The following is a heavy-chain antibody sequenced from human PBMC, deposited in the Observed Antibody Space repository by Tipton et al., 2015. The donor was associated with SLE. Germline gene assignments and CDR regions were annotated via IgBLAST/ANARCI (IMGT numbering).Heavy chain of an antibody. V-gene: IGHV1-18*01. J-gene: IGHJ4*02. CDR2: ISAYNGNT. D-gene: IGHD6-19*01. Sequence: QSGPEVNKPGASVKVSCKASGYTFTSYGISWVRQAPGQGLEWMGWISAYNGNTNYAQKLQGRVTMTTDTSTSTAYMELRSLRSEDTAVYYCARGSAGGWDMVAFDYWGQGTLVTVSS. CDR1: GYTFTSYG. CDR3: ARGSAGGWDMVAFDY.